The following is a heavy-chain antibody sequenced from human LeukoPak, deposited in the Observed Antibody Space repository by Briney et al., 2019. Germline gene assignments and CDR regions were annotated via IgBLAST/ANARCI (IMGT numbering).Heavy chain of an antibody. D-gene: IGHD5-24*01. J-gene: IGHJ6*02. Sequence: GRSLRLSCAASGFTFDDYAMHWVRQAPGKGLEWVSGISWNSGSIGYADSVKGRFTISRDNAKNSLYLQMNSLRAEDTALYYCAKDIRSRGPGDGYIFYYYYGMDVWGQGTTVTVSS. CDR3: AKDIRSRGPGDGYIFYYYYGMDV. CDR2: ISWNSGSI. CDR1: GFTFDDYA. V-gene: IGHV3-9*01.